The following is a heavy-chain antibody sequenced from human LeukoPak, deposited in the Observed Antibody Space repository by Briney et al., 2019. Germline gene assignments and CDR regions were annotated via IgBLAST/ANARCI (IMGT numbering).Heavy chain of an antibody. J-gene: IGHJ4*02. CDR3: ARVESGAAFDY. Sequence: SVKVSCKASGGTFSSSAISWVRQAPGQGLEWMGRIIPILGIANYAQKFQGRVTITADKSTSTAYMELSSLRSEDTAVYYCARVESGAAFDYWGQGTLVTVSS. CDR2: IIPILGIA. V-gene: IGHV1-69*04. D-gene: IGHD2-15*01. CDR1: GGTFSSSA.